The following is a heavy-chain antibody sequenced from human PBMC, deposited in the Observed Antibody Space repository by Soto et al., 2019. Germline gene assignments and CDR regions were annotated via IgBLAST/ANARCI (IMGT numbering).Heavy chain of an antibody. CDR3: ARDSGYAFDI. V-gene: IGHV3-48*02. J-gene: IGHJ3*02. Sequence: GGSLRLSCAASGFTFSSYSMNWVRQAPGKGLEWVSYINRISNEIYYVDSVKGRFTISSDNAKGSLYLEMNSLRDEDTAVYYCARDSGYAFDIWGQGTMVTVS. D-gene: IGHD5-12*01. CDR2: INRISNEI. CDR1: GFTFSSYS.